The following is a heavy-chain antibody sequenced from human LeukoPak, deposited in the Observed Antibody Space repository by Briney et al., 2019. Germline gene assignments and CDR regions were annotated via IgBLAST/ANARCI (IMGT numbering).Heavy chain of an antibody. CDR1: GYTFTGYY. J-gene: IGHJ4*02. Sequence: ASVKVSCKASGYTFTGYYMHWVRQAPGQGLEWMGWINPNSGGTNYAQKFQGRVTMTRDTSISTAYMELSRLRSDDTAVYYCARAQNHHYGSGSYYNEFDYWGQGTLVTVSS. CDR3: ARAQNHHYGSGSYYNEFDY. D-gene: IGHD3-10*01. CDR2: INPNSGGT. V-gene: IGHV1-2*02.